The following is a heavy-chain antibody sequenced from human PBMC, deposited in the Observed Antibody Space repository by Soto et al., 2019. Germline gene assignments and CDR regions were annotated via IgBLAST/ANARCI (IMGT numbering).Heavy chain of an antibody. Sequence: PWGSLRLSCAASGFNFNSYTINWVRQAPGKRLEWLSSISSSVYIFSRDSVRGRFTISRDNAKNSVYLQINSLRAEDTAVYFCARDCSGGRCYPGMEVWGNGNTVNVSP. CDR2: ISSSVYI. D-gene: IGHD2-15*01. J-gene: IGHJ6*04. CDR3: ARDCSGGRCYPGMEV. V-gene: IGHV3-21*01. CDR1: GFNFNSYT.